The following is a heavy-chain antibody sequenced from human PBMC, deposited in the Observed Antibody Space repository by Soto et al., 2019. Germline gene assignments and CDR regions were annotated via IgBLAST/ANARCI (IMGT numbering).Heavy chain of an antibody. Sequence: QVELVESGGGVVQPGRSLRLSCAASGFTFSTYGMHWVRQAPGKGLERVAAMSYDGTKEYYVDSVKGRFTISRDNSRNTLFLQLNSLRAEDTAVYYCAKEYGSTWIDHWGQGTLVTVSS. D-gene: IGHD6-13*01. CDR3: AKEYGSTWIDH. V-gene: IGHV3-30*18. CDR2: MSYDGTKE. J-gene: IGHJ4*02. CDR1: GFTFSTYG.